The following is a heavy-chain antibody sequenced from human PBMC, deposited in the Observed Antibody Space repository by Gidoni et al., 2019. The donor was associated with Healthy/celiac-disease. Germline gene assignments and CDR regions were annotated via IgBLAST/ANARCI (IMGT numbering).Heavy chain of an antibody. CDR1: GGSIRSGGYY. D-gene: IGHD2-8*01. Sequence: QVQLQESGPGLVTPSQTLSLTCTVSGGSIRSGGYYWSWIRQHPGKGLEWIGYIYYSGSTYYNPSLKSRVTISVDTSKNQFSLKLSSVTAADTAVYYCARGYCTNGVCYHNWFDPWGQGTLVTVSS. J-gene: IGHJ5*02. CDR3: ARGYCTNGVCYHNWFDP. V-gene: IGHV4-31*03. CDR2: IYYSGST.